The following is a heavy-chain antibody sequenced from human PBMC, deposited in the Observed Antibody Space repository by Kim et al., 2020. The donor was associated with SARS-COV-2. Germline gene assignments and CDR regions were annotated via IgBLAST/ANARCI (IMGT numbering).Heavy chain of an antibody. CDR1: GFTFSTYG. Sequence: GGSLRLSCAASGFTFSTYGMHWVRQAPGKGLEWVALISYDGSNKYYADSVKGRFTISRDNSENTLYLQMNSLRAEDTAVYSCTKALLRGVNFYYYGTDVWGQGTTVTVSS. CDR2: ISYDGSNK. J-gene: IGHJ6*02. D-gene: IGHD3-10*01. V-gene: IGHV3-30*18. CDR3: TKALLRGVNFYYYGTDV.